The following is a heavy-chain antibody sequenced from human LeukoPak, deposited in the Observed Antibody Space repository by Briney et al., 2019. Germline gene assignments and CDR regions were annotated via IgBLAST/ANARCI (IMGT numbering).Heavy chain of an antibody. CDR3: ARAAGYCSGGSCLNWFDP. Sequence: SETLSLTCAVYGGSFSGYYWSWIRPPPGKGLEWIGEINHSGSTNYNPSLKSRVTISVDTSKNQFSLKLSSVTAADTAVYYCARAAGYCSGGSCLNWFDPWGQGTLVTVSS. J-gene: IGHJ5*02. D-gene: IGHD2-15*01. CDR1: GGSFSGYY. V-gene: IGHV4-34*01. CDR2: INHSGST.